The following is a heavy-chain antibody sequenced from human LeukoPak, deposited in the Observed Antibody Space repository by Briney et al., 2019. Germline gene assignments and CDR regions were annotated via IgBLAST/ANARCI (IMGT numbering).Heavy chain of an antibody. J-gene: IGHJ6*03. D-gene: IGHD6-6*01. CDR1: GGSFSGYY. CDR2: INHSGST. CDR3: ARGRSSSPLRYYYYMDV. V-gene: IGHV4-34*01. Sequence: SETLSLTCAVYGGSFSGYYWSWIRQPPGKGLEWIGEINHSGSTNYNPSLKSRVTISADTSKNQFSLKLSSVTAADTAVYYCARGRSSSPLRYYYYMDVWGKGTTVTVSS.